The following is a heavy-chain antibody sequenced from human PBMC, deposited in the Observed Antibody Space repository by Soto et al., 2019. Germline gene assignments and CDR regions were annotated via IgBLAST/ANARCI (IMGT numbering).Heavy chain of an antibody. J-gene: IGHJ5*02. CDR2: ISGSGGST. Sequence: EVQLLESGGGLVQPGGSLRLSCAASGFTFSSYAMSWVRQAPGKGLEWVSAISGSGGSTYYADSVKGRFTISRDNSKNTLYLQMNSLRAEDTAVYYCAKEGGTMVRGVTPPDISWFDPWGQGTLVTVSS. CDR3: AKEGGTMVRGVTPPDISWFDP. V-gene: IGHV3-23*01. CDR1: GFTFSSYA. D-gene: IGHD3-10*01.